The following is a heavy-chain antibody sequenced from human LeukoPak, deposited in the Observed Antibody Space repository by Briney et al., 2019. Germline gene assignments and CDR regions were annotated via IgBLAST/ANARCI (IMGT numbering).Heavy chain of an antibody. CDR1: GFTFSDYY. Sequence: GGSLRHSCAASGFTFSDYYMSWIPQAPGKGLEWVSYISSSGSTIYYADSVKGRFTISRDNAKNSLYLQMNSLRAEDTAVYYCARVSGYGSGSYFFDYWGQGTLVTVSS. D-gene: IGHD3-10*01. CDR2: ISSSGSTI. V-gene: IGHV3-11*01. J-gene: IGHJ4*02. CDR3: ARVSGYGSGSYFFDY.